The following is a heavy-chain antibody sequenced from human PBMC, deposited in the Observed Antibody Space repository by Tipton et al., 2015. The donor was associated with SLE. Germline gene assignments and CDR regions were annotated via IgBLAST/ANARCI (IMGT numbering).Heavy chain of an antibody. Sequence: TLSLTCTISGDSISNDNYFWGWIRQPPGKGLEWIGDIDDSGSTNYNPSLKSRVTISVDTSKNQFSLKLSSVTAADTAVYYCARGRAVPSVFDYWGQGTLVTVSS. CDR1: GDSISNDNYF. D-gene: IGHD5/OR15-5a*01. J-gene: IGHJ4*02. CDR3: ARGRAVPSVFDY. V-gene: IGHV4-39*07. CDR2: IDDSGST.